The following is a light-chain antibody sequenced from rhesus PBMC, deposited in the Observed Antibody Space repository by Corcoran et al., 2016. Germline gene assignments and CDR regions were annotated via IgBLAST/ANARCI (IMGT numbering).Light chain of an antibody. J-gene: IGKJ4*01. Sequence: DIQMTQSPSSLSASVGDTVTISCRASQRVMNWLAWYQQKPGKAPKLLIYRASQLQSGVPSRFSGGGSGTDFTLTISSLHSEDFATYFCQQYIRGPLTFGGGTKVDLK. CDR1: QRVMNW. V-gene: IGKV1-22*01. CDR2: RAS. CDR3: QQYIRGPLT.